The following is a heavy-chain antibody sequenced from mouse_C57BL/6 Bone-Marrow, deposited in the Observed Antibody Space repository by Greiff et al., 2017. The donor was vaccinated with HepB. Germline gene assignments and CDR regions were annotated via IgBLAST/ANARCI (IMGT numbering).Heavy chain of an antibody. Sequence: QVQLQQSGPELVKPGASVKISCKASGYTFTDYYINWVKQRPGQGLEWIGWIFPGSGSTYYNEKFKSKATLTVDKSSSTAYMLLISLTSEDSSVYFYARSSYSKSYSYFDFWGTGTTVTVSS. V-gene: IGHV1-75*01. CDR1: GYTFTDYY. CDR2: IFPGSGST. CDR3: ARSSYSKSYSYFDF. D-gene: IGHD2-5*01. J-gene: IGHJ1*03.